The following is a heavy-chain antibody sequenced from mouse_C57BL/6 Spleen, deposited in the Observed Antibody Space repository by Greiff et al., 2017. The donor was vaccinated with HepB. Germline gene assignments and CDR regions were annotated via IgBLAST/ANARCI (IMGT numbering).Heavy chain of an antibody. CDR2: IHPNSGST. D-gene: IGHD2-1*01. Sequence: VQLHQPGAELVKPGASVKLSCKASGYTFTSYWMHWVKQRPGQGLEWIGLIHPNSGSTNNNAKFKSKATQNIDKSYSTAYMQHSSLTSEESAVYYCARIGIYYGSYGYAMDYWGQGTSVTVSS. V-gene: IGHV1-64*01. CDR1: GYTFTSYW. CDR3: ARIGIYYGSYGYAMDY. J-gene: IGHJ4*01.